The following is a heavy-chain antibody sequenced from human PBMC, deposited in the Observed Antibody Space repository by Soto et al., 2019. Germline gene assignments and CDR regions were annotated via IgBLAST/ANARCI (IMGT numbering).Heavy chain of an antibody. V-gene: IGHV3-30*03. CDR3: AGPTLYDFWSGYRSGYYYGMDV. CDR2: ISYDGSNK. D-gene: IGHD3-3*01. CDR1: GFTFSSYG. Sequence: GGSLRLSCAASGFTFSSYGMHSVRQAPGKGLEWVAVISYDGSNKYYADSVKGRFTISRDNSKNTLYLQMNSLRAEDTAVYYCAGPTLYDFWSGYRSGYYYGMDVWGRGTTVTVSS. J-gene: IGHJ6*02.